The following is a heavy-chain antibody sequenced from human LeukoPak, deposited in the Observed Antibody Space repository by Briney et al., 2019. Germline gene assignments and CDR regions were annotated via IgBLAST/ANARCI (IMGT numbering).Heavy chain of an antibody. CDR2: IYYGGST. CDR1: GGSITSSSYY. CDR3: ARHDRLPSAGSRNCFDP. D-gene: IGHD2-15*01. Sequence: SETLSLTCTVSGGSITSSSYYWGWIRQPPGKGLEWIGSIYYGGSTFYNPSLKSRFTISVDTSKNQFSLNLSSVTAADTAVYFCARHDRLPSAGSRNCFDPWGQGTLVTVSS. J-gene: IGHJ5*02. V-gene: IGHV4-39*01.